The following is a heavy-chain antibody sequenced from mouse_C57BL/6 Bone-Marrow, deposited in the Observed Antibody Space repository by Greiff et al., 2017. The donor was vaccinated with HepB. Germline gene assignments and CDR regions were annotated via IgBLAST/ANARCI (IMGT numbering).Heavy chain of an antibody. J-gene: IGHJ3*01. D-gene: IGHD1-1*02. V-gene: IGHV1-69*01. Sequence: QVQLQQPGAELVMPGASVKLSCKASGYTFTSYWMHWVKQRPGQGLEWIGEIDPSDSYTNYNQKFKGKSTLTVDKSSSTAYMQLSSLTSEDSAVYDCARGHYGGFAYWGQGTLVTVSA. CDR1: GYTFTSYW. CDR2: IDPSDSYT. CDR3: ARGHYGGFAY.